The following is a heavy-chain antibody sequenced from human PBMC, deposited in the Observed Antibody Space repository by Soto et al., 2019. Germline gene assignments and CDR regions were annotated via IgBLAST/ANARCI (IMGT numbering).Heavy chain of an antibody. CDR1: GGSISSYY. CDR3: ASAVAGTGRGFDY. CDR2: IYYSGGT. Sequence: QVQLQESGPGLVKPSETLSLTCTVSGGSISSYYWSWIRQPPGKGLEWIGYIYYSGGTNYNPSLKSRVTISVDTSKNQFSLKLSSVTAADTAVYYCASAVAGTGRGFDYWGQGTLVTVSS. D-gene: IGHD6-19*01. V-gene: IGHV4-59*01. J-gene: IGHJ4*02.